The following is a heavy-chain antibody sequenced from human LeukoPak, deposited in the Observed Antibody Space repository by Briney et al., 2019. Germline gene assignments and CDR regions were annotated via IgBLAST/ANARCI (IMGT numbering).Heavy chain of an antibody. CDR3: AKVLRYCSSTSCYPYYFDY. CDR2: ISGSGGST. V-gene: IGHV3-23*01. J-gene: IGHJ4*02. CDR1: GSTFSSYA. D-gene: IGHD2-2*01. Sequence: AGGSLRLSCAASGSTFSSYAMSWVRQAPGKGLEWVSAISGSGGSTYYADSVKGRFTISRDNSKNTLYLQMNSLRAEDTAVYYCAKVLRYCSSTSCYPYYFDYWGQGTLVTVSS.